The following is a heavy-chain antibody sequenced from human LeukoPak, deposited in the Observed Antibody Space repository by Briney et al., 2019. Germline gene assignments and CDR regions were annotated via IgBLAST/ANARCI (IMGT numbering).Heavy chain of an antibody. CDR3: ARDLWGYGDYGGNDY. V-gene: IGHV3-30-3*01. Sequence: AGGSLRLSCAASGFTFSSYAMHWARQAPGKGLEWVAVISYDGSNKYYADSVKGRFTISRDNSKNTLYLQMNSLRAEDTAVYYCARDLWGYGDYGGNDYWGQGTLVTVSS. D-gene: IGHD4-17*01. CDR2: ISYDGSNK. J-gene: IGHJ4*02. CDR1: GFTFSSYA.